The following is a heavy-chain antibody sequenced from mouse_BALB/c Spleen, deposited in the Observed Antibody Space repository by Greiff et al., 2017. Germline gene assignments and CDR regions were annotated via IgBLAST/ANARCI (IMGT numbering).Heavy chain of an antibody. CDR2: ISSGSSTI. CDR3: ARHYYGYDWYFDV. J-gene: IGHJ1*01. V-gene: IGHV5-17*02. Sequence: EVQVVESGGGLVQPGGSRKLSCAASGFTFSSFGMHWVRQAPEKGLEWVAYISSGSSTIYYADTVKGRFTISRDNPKNTLFLQMTSLRSEDTAMYYCARHYYGYDWYFDVWGAGTTVTVSS. D-gene: IGHD1-2*01. CDR1: GFTFSSFG.